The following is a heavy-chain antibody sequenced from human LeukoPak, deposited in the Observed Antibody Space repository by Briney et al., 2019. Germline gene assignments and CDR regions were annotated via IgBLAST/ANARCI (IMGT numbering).Heavy chain of an antibody. J-gene: IGHJ4*02. Sequence: GGSLRLSCAASGFTFSSNAMHWVRQAPGKGLEWVAVITYDGSSKYYADSMKGRFTISRDNSKNTLYLQMSSLRAEDTAVYYCARGLLETPTSYFDYWGQGTLVTVSS. D-gene: IGHD4-23*01. CDR1: GFTFSSNA. CDR3: ARGLLETPTSYFDY. V-gene: IGHV3-30-3*01. CDR2: ITYDGSSK.